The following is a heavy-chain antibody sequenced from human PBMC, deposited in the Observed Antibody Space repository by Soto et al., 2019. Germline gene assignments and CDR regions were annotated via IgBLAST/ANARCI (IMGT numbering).Heavy chain of an antibody. J-gene: IGHJ4*01. D-gene: IGHD4-17*01. CDR3: ARTLYGDNVDY. CDR2: MNLNSGNT. CDR1: GYTFTSYD. V-gene: IGHV1-8*01. Sequence: QVQLVQSGAEVKKPGASVKVSCKDSGYTFTSYDINWVRQATGQGLECMGCMNLNSGNTGYAQKLQGRVILTRNKTISPDYIQLSRLRSEDTAVYYCARTLYGDNVDYWGHGALVTVSS.